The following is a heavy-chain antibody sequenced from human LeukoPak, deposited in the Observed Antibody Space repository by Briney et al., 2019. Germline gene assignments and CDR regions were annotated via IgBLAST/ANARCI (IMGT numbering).Heavy chain of an antibody. D-gene: IGHD3-22*01. J-gene: IGHJ4*02. CDR2: TYYSGST. CDR3: ARLYDSSGYYADY. V-gene: IGHV4-39*01. Sequence: SETLSLTCTVSGGSISSSSYYWGWIRQPPGKGLEWIGSTYYSGSTYYNPSLKSRVTISVDTSKNQFSLKLSSVTAADTAVYYCARLYDSSGYYADYWGQGTLVTVSS. CDR1: GGSISSSSYY.